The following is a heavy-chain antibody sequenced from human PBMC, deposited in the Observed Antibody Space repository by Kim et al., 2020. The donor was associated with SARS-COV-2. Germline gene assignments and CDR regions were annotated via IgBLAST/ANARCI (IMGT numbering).Heavy chain of an antibody. V-gene: IGHV3-30*04. Sequence: GGSLRLSCAASGFSFSSYAMFWVRQAPGKGLEWVALISYNGTNTDYADSVKGRFTISRDNSKSTLYLQMNSLRVADTAVYFCARKPSNSSWSYYIEY. J-gene: IGHJ1*01. CDR2: ISYNGTNT. CDR1: GFSFSSYA. CDR3: ARKPSNSSWSYYIEY. D-gene: IGHD6-13*01.